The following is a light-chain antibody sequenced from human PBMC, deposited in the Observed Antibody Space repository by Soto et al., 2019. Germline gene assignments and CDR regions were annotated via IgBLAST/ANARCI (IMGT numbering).Light chain of an antibody. CDR2: AAF. J-gene: IGKJ4*01. V-gene: IGKV1-39*01. CDR3: QQTYSIPPLT. CDR1: QSISMY. Sequence: DIQMTQSPPSLSASVGDRVTITCRASQSISMYLNWYQQKPGKAPKLLIYAAFNLQSGVPSRFSGSGSGTDFTLTINSLQPEDFATYYCQQTYSIPPLTFGGGTMVEIK.